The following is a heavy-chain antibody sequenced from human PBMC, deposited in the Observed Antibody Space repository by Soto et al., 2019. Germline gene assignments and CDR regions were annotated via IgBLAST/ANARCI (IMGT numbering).Heavy chain of an antibody. V-gene: IGHV3-23*01. CDR3: AKGRGDRPYYFDY. CDR1: GFTFSSYA. D-gene: IGHD3-3*01. J-gene: IGHJ4*02. CDR2: LSGSGGST. Sequence: EVQLLESGGGLVQPGGSLRLSCAASGFTFSSYAMSWVRQAPGKGLEWVSALSGSGGSTYYADSVKGRFTISRDNSKNTLYLQMNSLRAEDTAVYYCAKGRGDRPYYFDYWGQGTLVTVSS.